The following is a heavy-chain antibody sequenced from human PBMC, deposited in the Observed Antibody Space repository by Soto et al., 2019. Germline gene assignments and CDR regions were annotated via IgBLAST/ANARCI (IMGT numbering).Heavy chain of an antibody. CDR3: ARLVSGVVVPLSIGLYYYYGMDV. V-gene: IGHV1-18*01. D-gene: IGHD2-2*01. J-gene: IGHJ6*02. Sequence: ASVKVSCKASGYTFTSYGISWVRQAPGQGLEWMGWISAYNGNTNYAQKLQGRVTMTTDTSTSTAYMELRSLRSEDKAVYYCARLVSGVVVPLSIGLYYYYGMDVCGQGTTVPVS. CDR1: GYTFTSYG. CDR2: ISAYNGNT.